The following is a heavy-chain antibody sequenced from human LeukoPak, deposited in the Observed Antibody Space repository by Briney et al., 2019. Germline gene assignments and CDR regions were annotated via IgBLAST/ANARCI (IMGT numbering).Heavy chain of an antibody. Sequence: SETLSLTCAVYGGSFSGYYWSWIRQPPGKGLEWIGEINHSGSTNYNPSLKSRVTISVDTSKNQFSLKLSSVTAADTAVYYCARGLVRINWFDPWGQGTLVTVSS. CDR3: ARGLVRINWFDP. V-gene: IGHV4-34*01. J-gene: IGHJ5*02. CDR1: GGSFSGYY. D-gene: IGHD6-6*01. CDR2: INHSGST.